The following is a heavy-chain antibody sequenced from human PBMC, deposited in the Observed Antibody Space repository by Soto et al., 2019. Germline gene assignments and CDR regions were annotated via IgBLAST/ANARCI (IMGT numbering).Heavy chain of an antibody. CDR1: AYTFTSYG. CDR3: ARIADCSTTSCSFPSRFHVRCYYYYYGLAV. J-gene: IGHJ6*02. D-gene: IGHD2-2*01. CDR2: ISAYNGNS. V-gene: IGHV1-18*04. Sequence: ASVKVSCKASAYTFTSYGITWVRQAPGQGLEWVGWISAYNGNSNYAQKYEGRVTMTTDTSTSTAYMELSSLRSDDTAVYYCARIADCSTTSCSFPSRFHVRCYYYYYGLAVWGQGTTVTVS.